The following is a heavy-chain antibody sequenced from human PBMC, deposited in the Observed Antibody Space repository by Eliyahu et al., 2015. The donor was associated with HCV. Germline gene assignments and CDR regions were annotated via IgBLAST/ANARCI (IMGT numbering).Heavy chain of an antibody. J-gene: IGHJ6*02. D-gene: IGHD6-13*01. V-gene: IGHV3-33*01. CDR2: MWYDGSNK. Sequence: QVQLVESGGVVVQPGRSLRLSCXASGFXFSXYGXHWVRQAPGKGLGWVAVMWYDGSNKYYADSVKGRFTISRDNSKNTLYLQMNSLRAEDTAVYYCARDSGRSSSWYYYYGMDVWGQGTTVTVSS. CDR3: ARDSGRSSSWYYYYGMDV. CDR1: GFXFSXYG.